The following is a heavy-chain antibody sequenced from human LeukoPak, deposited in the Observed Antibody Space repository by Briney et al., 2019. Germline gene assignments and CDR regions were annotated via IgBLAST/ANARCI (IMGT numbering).Heavy chain of an antibody. CDR3: TRPRYCSGGSCYFDY. V-gene: IGHV3-49*04. D-gene: IGHD2-15*01. CDR1: GFTFGDYG. CDR2: IRSKAYGGTT. Sequence: PGGPLRLSCTGSGFTFGDYGMSWVRQAPGKGLEWVGFIRSKAYGGTTEYAASVKGRFTISRDDSKSIAYLQMNSLKTEDTAVYYCTRPRYCSGGSCYFDYWGQGTLVTVSS. J-gene: IGHJ4*02.